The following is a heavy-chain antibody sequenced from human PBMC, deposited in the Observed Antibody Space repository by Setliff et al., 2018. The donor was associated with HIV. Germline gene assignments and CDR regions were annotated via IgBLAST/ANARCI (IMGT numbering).Heavy chain of an antibody. CDR3: ATEGAGGSYQRASALDV. D-gene: IGHD1-26*01. V-gene: IGHV1-69*05. J-gene: IGHJ3*01. CDR1: GYTFTSYY. CDR2: MMTIFSTT. Sequence: SVKVSCKASGYTFTSYYMHWVLQAPGQGLEWMGGMMTIFSTTNYARKFQGRVTITTDESTGTAYMELSNLRSEDTAVYYCATEGAGGSYQRASALDVWGQGTMVTVSS.